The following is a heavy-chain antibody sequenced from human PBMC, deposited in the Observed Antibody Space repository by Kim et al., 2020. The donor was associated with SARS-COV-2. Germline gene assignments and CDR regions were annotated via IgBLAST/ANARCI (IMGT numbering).Heavy chain of an antibody. J-gene: IGHJ6*02. D-gene: IGHD3-9*01. CDR3: ARPNWESDDILTGADYYYGMDV. CDR1: GGSISSSSYY. Sequence: SETLSLTCTVSGGSISSSSYYWGWIRQPPGKGLEWIGSIYYSGSTYYNPSLKSRVTISVDTSKNQFSLKLSSVTAADTAVYYCARPNWESDDILTGADYYYGMDVWGQGTTVTVSS. CDR2: IYYSGST. V-gene: IGHV4-39*01.